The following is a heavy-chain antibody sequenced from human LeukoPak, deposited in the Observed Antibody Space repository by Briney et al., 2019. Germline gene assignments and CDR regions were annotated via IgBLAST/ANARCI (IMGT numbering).Heavy chain of an antibody. D-gene: IGHD3-16*01. Sequence: GGSLRLSCAASGFNFNNYDFHWVRQVAGKRLEWVAGIGTVADTFYPDSVMGRFTISRENAKYSFYLQMNSLRAGDTAVYYCARAWGGRGRSWGALDFWGQGILVTVSS. CDR1: GFNFNNYD. V-gene: IGHV3-13*01. CDR3: ARAWGGRGRSWGALDF. J-gene: IGHJ4*02. CDR2: IGTVADT.